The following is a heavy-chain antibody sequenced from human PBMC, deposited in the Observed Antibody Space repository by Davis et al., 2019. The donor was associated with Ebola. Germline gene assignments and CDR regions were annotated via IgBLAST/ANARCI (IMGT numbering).Heavy chain of an antibody. J-gene: IGHJ5*02. Sequence: SETLSLTCTVSGGSIISYYWTWIRQPPGKGLEWIGNVYDSGSTNYNPSLKSRVTISVDTPKNQFSLKVKYVTAADTAVYYCARQIGYCSGGSCYWFDPWGQGTLVTVSS. CDR1: GGSIISYY. CDR2: VYDSGST. D-gene: IGHD2-15*01. CDR3: ARQIGYCSGGSCYWFDP. V-gene: IGHV4-59*08.